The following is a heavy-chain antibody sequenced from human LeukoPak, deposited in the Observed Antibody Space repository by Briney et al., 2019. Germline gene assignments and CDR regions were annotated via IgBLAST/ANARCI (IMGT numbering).Heavy chain of an antibody. J-gene: IGHJ4*02. V-gene: IGHV3-7*01. CDR1: GFTFSSYW. CDR2: IKQDGSEK. D-gene: IGHD3-22*01. CDR3: ARVTSGYYCVSPSPGYFDY. Sequence: GGSLRLSCAASGFTFSSYWMSWVRRAPGKGLEWVANIKQDGSEKYYVDSVKGRFTISRDNAKNSLYLQMNSLRAEDTAVYYCARVTSGYYCVSPSPGYFDYWGQGTLVTVSS.